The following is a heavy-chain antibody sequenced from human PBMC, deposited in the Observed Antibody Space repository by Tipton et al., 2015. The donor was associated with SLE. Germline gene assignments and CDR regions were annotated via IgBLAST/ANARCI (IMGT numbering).Heavy chain of an antibody. Sequence: LRLSCAVCGGSFSGYYWSWIRQPPGKGLEWIGEINHSGSTNYNPSLKSRVTISVDTSKNQFSLKLSSVTAADTAVYYCARESRSSSWYYFDYWGQGTLVTVSS. D-gene: IGHD6-13*01. CDR2: INHSGST. CDR3: ARESRSSSWYYFDY. V-gene: IGHV4-34*01. CDR1: GGSFSGYY. J-gene: IGHJ4*02.